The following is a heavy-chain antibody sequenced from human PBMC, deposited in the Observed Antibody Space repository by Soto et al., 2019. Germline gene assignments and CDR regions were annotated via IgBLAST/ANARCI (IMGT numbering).Heavy chain of an antibody. CDR1: GGSISSAAYY. CDR2: ISHSGST. Sequence: QVQLQESGPGLVKPSQTLSLTCTVSGGSISSAAYYWSWIRQHPGKGLEWIGYISHSGSTYYTPSPKSRGIISADTSQHQFSLNLTSVTAADTAVYYCAREYTDGSNFFDCWGQGALVTVSS. J-gene: IGHJ4*02. CDR3: AREYTDGSNFFDC. D-gene: IGHD1-1*01. V-gene: IGHV4-31*03.